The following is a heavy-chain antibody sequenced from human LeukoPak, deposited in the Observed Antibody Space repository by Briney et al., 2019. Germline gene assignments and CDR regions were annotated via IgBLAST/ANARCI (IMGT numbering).Heavy chain of an antibody. Sequence: SETLSLTRTVSGGSISSSSYYWGWIRQPPGKGLEWIGSIYYSGSTYYNPSLKSRVTISVDTSKNQFSLKLSSVTAADTAVYYCARLANWDYYFDYWGQGTLVTVSS. CDR3: ARLANWDYYFDY. CDR1: GGSISSSSYY. J-gene: IGHJ4*02. CDR2: IYYSGST. D-gene: IGHD7-27*01. V-gene: IGHV4-39*01.